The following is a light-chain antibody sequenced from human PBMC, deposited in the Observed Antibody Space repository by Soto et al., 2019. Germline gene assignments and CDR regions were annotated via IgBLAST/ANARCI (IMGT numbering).Light chain of an antibody. V-gene: IGKV3-15*01. CDR1: QSVSTN. Sequence: EVVMTQSPAPLSVSPGERATLSCRASQSVSTNLAWYQQKHGQAPRLLIFGASTGATGIPARFSGSGSGTEFTLTISSLQSEDFAVYYCQQYNNWPPWTFGQGTKVEIK. CDR3: QQYNNWPPWT. CDR2: GAS. J-gene: IGKJ1*01.